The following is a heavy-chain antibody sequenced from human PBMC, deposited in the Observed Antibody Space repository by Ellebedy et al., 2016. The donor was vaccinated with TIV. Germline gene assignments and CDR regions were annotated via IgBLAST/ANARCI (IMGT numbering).Heavy chain of an antibody. CDR2: IGPRSDYK. Sequence: PGGSLRLSCAASGFTFSSNAMAWVRQAPGKGLEWVSAIGPRSDYKFYADSVKGRIAISRDNYENTLFLQIYSLRGEDTAVYYCAKELVSRDSLTFDYWGQGVLVTVSS. D-gene: IGHD3-9*01. V-gene: IGHV3-23*01. CDR3: AKELVSRDSLTFDY. J-gene: IGHJ4*02. CDR1: GFTFSSNA.